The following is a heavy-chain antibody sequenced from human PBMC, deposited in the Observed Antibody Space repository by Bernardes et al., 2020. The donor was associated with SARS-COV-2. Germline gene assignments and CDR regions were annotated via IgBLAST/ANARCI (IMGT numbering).Heavy chain of an antibody. CDR3: ARLIVGADGDAFDI. Sequence: SVKVSCKASGGTFSRYAVSWVRQAPGQGLDWMGGIIPFLGSTNYAQKFQGRLTITADESTSTVYMEVSSLRYEDTAVYYCARLIVGADGDAFDIWGQGTLVTVSS. CDR2: IIPFLGST. CDR1: GGTFSRYA. J-gene: IGHJ3*02. D-gene: IGHD1-26*01. V-gene: IGHV1-69*13.